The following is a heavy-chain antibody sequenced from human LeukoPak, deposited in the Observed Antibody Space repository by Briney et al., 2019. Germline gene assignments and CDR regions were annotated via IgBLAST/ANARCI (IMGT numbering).Heavy chain of an antibody. CDR1: GYTFTSYY. CDR2: INPSGDST. V-gene: IGHV1-46*01. J-gene: IGHJ5*02. D-gene: IGHD2-15*01. CDR3: ARDLGYCSGGSCTLPNRFDP. Sequence: GASVKVSCKASGYTFTSYYMHWVRQAPGQGLEWMGIINPSGDSTSYAQKFQGRVTMTRDTSTSTVYMELSSLRSEDTAVYYCARDLGYCSGGSCTLPNRFDPWGQGTLVTVSS.